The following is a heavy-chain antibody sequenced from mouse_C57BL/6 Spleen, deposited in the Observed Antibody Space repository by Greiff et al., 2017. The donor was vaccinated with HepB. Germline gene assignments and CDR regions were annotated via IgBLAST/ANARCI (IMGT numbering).Heavy chain of an antibody. J-gene: IGHJ1*03. CDR2: ISDGGSYT. D-gene: IGHD2-3*01. CDR3: ARDPMVRWYFDV. CDR1: GFTFSSYA. Sequence: EVQWVESGGGLVKPGGSLKLSCAASGFTFSSYAMSWVRQTPEKRLEWVATISDGGSYTYYPDNVKGRFTISRDNAKNNLYLQMSHLKSEDTAMYYCARDPMVRWYFDVWGTGTTVTVSS. V-gene: IGHV5-4*01.